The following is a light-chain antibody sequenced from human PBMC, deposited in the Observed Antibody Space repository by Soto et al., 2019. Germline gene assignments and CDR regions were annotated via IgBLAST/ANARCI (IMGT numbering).Light chain of an antibody. CDR2: GAS. Sequence: EISLTQSPGTLTLSPGERATLSCRASQSVSNKYLACYQQKPGQAPRLLIYGASNRATGIPDRFSGSGSGTYFLITISRLEDEDFADYYCQQYGSSGTFGQGTKVDIK. J-gene: IGKJ1*01. CDR1: QSVSNKY. CDR3: QQYGSSGT. V-gene: IGKV3-20*01.